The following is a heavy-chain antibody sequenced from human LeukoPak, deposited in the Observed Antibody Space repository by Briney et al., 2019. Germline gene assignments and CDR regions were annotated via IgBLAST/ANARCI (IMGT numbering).Heavy chain of an antibody. CDR2: ISAYTGNT. CDR3: ARDSHIAGVAYYFDY. J-gene: IGHJ4*02. Sequence: ASVKVSCKASGYTFSAYGISWVRQAPGQGLEWMGYISAYTGNTSYAQNLKGRLTMTTDTSTSTAYMELRSLRSDDTAFYYCARDSHIAGVAYYFDYWGQGTLVTVSS. D-gene: IGHD6-13*01. V-gene: IGHV1-18*01. CDR1: GYTFSAYG.